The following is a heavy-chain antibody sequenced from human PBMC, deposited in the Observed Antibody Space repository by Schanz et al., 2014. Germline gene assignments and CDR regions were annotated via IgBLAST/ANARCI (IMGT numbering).Heavy chain of an antibody. CDR1: GFSFSNYW. Sequence: EVQLVESGGGLVQPGESLRLSCAASGFSFSNYWMSWVRQAPGKGLEWVGRIKSKVDGGTTDNAAPVQGRFTISRDDSKNTLHLQMNSLKTEDTAVYYCSTDLTAVDYDAIGLWGQGTMVTVSS. V-gene: IGHV3-15*01. J-gene: IGHJ3*01. D-gene: IGHD4-17*01. CDR2: IKSKVDGGTT. CDR3: STDLTAVDYDAIGL.